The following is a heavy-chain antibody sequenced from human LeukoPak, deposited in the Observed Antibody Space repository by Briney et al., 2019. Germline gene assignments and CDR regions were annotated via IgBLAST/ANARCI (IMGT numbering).Heavy chain of an antibody. CDR3: ARFETVAAKPIEH. J-gene: IGHJ1*01. D-gene: IGHD6-19*01. V-gene: IGHV3-30-3*01. CDR2: ISHDGSNK. Sequence: GGSLRLSCAASGFTFSSYAMHWVRQAPGKGLEWVAVISHDGSNKYYADSVKGRFTISRDNSKNTLYLQMNSLRAEDTAVYYCARFETVAAKPIEHWGPGTLVTVSS. CDR1: GFTFSSYA.